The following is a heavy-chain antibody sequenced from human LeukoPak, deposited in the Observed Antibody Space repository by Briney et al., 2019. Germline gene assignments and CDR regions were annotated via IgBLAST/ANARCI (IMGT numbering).Heavy chain of an antibody. V-gene: IGHV1-46*01. J-gene: IGHJ6*02. Sequence: GASVKVSFKASGYTFTSYYMHWVRQAPGQGLEWMGIINPSGGSTSYAQKFQGRVTMTRDTSTSTVYMGLSSLRSEDTAVYYCARDLEYYDILTAVDPYYGMDVWGQGTTVTVSS. CDR1: GYTFTSYY. CDR3: ARDLEYYDILTAVDPYYGMDV. D-gene: IGHD3-9*01. CDR2: INPSGGST.